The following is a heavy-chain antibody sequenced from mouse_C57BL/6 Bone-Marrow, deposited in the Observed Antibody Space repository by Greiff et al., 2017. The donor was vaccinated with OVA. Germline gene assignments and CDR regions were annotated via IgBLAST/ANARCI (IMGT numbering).Heavy chain of an antibody. CDR3: ASAYGSSYDWYFDV. V-gene: IGHV1-72*01. J-gene: IGHJ1*03. Sequence: QVQLQQSGAELVKPGASVKLSCKASGYTFTSYWMHWVKQRPGRGLEWIGRIDPNSGGTKYNEKFKSKATLTVDKPSSTAYMQLSSLTSEDSAVYYCASAYGSSYDWYFDVWGTGTTVTVSS. D-gene: IGHD1-1*01. CDR1: GYTFTSYW. CDR2: IDPNSGGT.